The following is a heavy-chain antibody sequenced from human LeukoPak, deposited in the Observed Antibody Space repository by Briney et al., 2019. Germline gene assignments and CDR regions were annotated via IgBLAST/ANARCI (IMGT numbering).Heavy chain of an antibody. CDR3: AREMGLKWLVRVGGWFDP. D-gene: IGHD6-19*01. V-gene: IGHV4-39*07. CDR1: GGSISSSSYY. CDR2: IYYSGST. Sequence: SETLSLTCTVSGGSISSSSYYWGWIRQPPGKGLEWIGSIYYSGSTHYNPSLKSRVTISVDTSKNQFSLKLSSVTAADTAVYYCAREMGLKWLVRVGGWFDPWGQGTLVTVSS. J-gene: IGHJ5*02.